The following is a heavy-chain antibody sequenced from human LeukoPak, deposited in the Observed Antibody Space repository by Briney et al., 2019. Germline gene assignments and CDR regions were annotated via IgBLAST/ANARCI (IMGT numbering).Heavy chain of an antibody. CDR1: GGSISSYY. D-gene: IGHD6-6*01. CDR3: ARVEYSSSSLVY. Sequence: PSETLSLTCTVSGGSISSYYWSWIRQPPGKGLEWIGYIYYSGSTNYNPSLKSRVTISVDTSKNQFSLKLSSVTAADTAVYYCARVEYSSSSLVYWGQGTLVTVSS. J-gene: IGHJ4*02. V-gene: IGHV4-59*12. CDR2: IYYSGST.